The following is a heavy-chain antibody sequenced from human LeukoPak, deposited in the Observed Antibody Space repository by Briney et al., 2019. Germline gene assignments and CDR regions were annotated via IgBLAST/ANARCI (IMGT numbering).Heavy chain of an antibody. CDR3: ARACSDRLPPPISSTSCYTFDP. CDR2: IYTSGST. J-gene: IGHJ5*02. CDR1: GGSISSYY. V-gene: IGHV4-4*07. D-gene: IGHD2-2*02. Sequence: KASETLSLTCTVSGGSISSYYWSWIRQPAGKGLEWIGRIYTSGSTNYNPSLKSRVTMSVDTSKNQFSLKLSSVTAADTAVYYCARACSDRLPPPISSTSCYTFDPWGQGTLVTVSS.